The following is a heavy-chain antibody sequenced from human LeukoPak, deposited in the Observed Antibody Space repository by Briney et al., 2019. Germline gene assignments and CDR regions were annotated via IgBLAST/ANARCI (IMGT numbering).Heavy chain of an antibody. Sequence: EASVKVSCMASGYTLTAYYIYWVRQAPGQGLEWMGRINPNSGGTDYAQNFQGRVTMTRDTSISTAYMELGRLRSDDTAVYYCARGYCSGGTCYLVENWLDPWGQGTLVTVSS. CDR2: INPNSGGT. D-gene: IGHD2-15*01. CDR1: GYTLTAYY. J-gene: IGHJ5*02. CDR3: ARGYCSGGTCYLVENWLDP. V-gene: IGHV1-2*06.